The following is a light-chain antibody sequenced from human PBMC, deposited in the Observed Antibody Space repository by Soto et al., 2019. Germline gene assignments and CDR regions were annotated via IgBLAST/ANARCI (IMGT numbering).Light chain of an antibody. CDR1: QSVSSN. CDR2: GAS. CDR3: QQYNNWTPYT. V-gene: IGKV3-15*01. Sequence: IVMTQSPATLSVSPGERATLSCRASQSVSSNLAWYQQKPGQAPRLLIYGASTRATGIPARFSGSGSGTAFTITISSLQSEDFAVYYCQQYNNWTPYTFGQGTKLEIK. J-gene: IGKJ2*01.